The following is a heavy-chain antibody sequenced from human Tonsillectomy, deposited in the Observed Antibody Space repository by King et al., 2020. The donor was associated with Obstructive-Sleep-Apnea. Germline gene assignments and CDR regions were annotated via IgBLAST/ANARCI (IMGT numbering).Heavy chain of an antibody. Sequence: QLVQSGAEVKKPGSSVKVSCKASGGTFSSYAISWVRQAPGQGLEWMGRSIPILGIAKYAQKFQGRVTINADKSTSTAYMELSSLGSEDTAVYYCAGSYYYDSSGYLDYWGQGTLVTVSS. D-gene: IGHD3-22*01. V-gene: IGHV1-69*09. CDR3: AGSYYYDSSGYLDY. CDR2: SIPILGIA. J-gene: IGHJ4*02. CDR1: GGTFSSYA.